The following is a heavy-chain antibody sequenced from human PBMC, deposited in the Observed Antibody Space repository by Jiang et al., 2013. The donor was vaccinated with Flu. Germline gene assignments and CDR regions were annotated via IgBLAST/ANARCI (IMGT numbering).Heavy chain of an antibody. CDR2: IIPIFGTA. D-gene: IGHD2-2*01. V-gene: IGHV1-69*01. CDR1: GGTFSSYA. CDR3: ARVMWDIVVDAPRYYYYYMDV. Sequence: SGAEVKKPGSSVKVSCKASGGTFSSYAISWVRQAPGQGLEWMGGIIPIFGTANYAQKFQGRVTITADESTSTAYMELSSLRSEDTAVYYCARVMWDIVVDAPRYYYYYMDVWGKGT. J-gene: IGHJ6*03.